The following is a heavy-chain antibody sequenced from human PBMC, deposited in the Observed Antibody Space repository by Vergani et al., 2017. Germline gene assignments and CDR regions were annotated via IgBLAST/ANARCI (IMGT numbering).Heavy chain of an antibody. V-gene: IGHV1-2*02. CDR3: ARVWVGATNALDI. D-gene: IGHD1-26*01. J-gene: IGHJ3*02. CDR1: GYTFTDYY. CDR2: INPNSGGT. Sequence: QVQLVQSGAEVKKPGASVKVSCKASGYTFTDYYMHWVRQAPGQGLEWMGWINPNSGGTNYAQKFQGGVTITRDTSSSTAYMELSRLRSDDTAVYYCARVWVGATNALDIWGQGTMVTVS.